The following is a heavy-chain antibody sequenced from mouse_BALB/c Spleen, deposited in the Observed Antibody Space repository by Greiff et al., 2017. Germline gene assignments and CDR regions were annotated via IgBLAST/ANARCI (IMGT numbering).Heavy chain of an antibody. D-gene: IGHD1-1*01. CDR1: GDSITSGY. V-gene: IGHV3-8*02. CDR3: ARGGNGSSYYYAMDY. Sequence: EVHLVESGPSLVKPSQTLSLTCSVTGDSITSGYWNWIRKFPGNKLEYMGYISYSGSTYYNPSLKSRISITRDTSKNQYYLQLNSVTTEDTATYYCARGGNGSSYYYAMDYWGQGTSVTVSS. CDR2: ISYSGST. J-gene: IGHJ4*01.